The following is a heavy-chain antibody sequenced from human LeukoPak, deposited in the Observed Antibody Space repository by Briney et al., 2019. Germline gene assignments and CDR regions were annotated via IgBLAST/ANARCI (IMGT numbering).Heavy chain of an antibody. J-gene: IGHJ4*02. CDR1: GFTFENYW. CDR3: ARWTGVIDS. Sequence: GGSLRLSCVGSGFTFENYWMHWVRRAPGKGPEWVANVKQDGSLEHYMDSVKGRFTISRDNANSSLILQMDSLRAEDTAVYYCARWTGVIDSWGQGTLVTVSS. D-gene: IGHD2-21*01. CDR2: VKQDGSLE. V-gene: IGHV3-7*01.